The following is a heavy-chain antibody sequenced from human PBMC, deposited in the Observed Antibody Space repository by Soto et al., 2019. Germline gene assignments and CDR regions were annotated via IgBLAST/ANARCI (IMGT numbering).Heavy chain of an antibody. D-gene: IGHD2-15*01. CDR3: ARLEGYCSGGSCYHFDY. V-gene: IGHV4-34*01. CDR2: INHSGST. Sequence: PSETLSLTCAVYGGSFSGYYWSWIRQPPGKGLEWIGEINHSGSTNYNPSLKSRVTISVDTSKNQFSLKLSSVTAADTAVYYCARLEGYCSGGSCYHFDYWGQGTLVTVSS. CDR1: GGSFSGYY. J-gene: IGHJ4*02.